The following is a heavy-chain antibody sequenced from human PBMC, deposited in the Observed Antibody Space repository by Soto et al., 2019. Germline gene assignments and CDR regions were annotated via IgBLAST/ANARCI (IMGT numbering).Heavy chain of an antibody. CDR1: GFTFSSYG. Sequence: QVQLVESGGGVVQPGRSLRLSCAASGFTFSSYGMHWVRQAPGKGLEWVAVISYDGSNKYYADSVKGRFTISRDNSKNTLYLQMNSLRAEDTAVYYCAKEFVSRRPHFDYWGQGTLVTVSS. D-gene: IGHD3-16*01. CDR2: ISYDGSNK. J-gene: IGHJ4*02. V-gene: IGHV3-30*18. CDR3: AKEFVSRRPHFDY.